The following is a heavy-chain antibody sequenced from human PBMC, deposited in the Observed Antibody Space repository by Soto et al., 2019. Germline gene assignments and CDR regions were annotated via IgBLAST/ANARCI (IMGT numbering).Heavy chain of an antibody. CDR2: INPSGCST. D-gene: IGHD3-3*01. CDR1: GYTFTSYY. CDR3: ARETYYDFWSGYHKHYGMDV. V-gene: IGHV1-46*01. Sequence: ASVKVSCKASGYTFTSYYMHWVRQAPGQGLEWMGIINPSGCSTSYAQKFQGRVTMTRDTSTSTVYMELSSLRSEDTAVYYFARETYYDFWSGYHKHYGMDVWGQGTTVTVSS. J-gene: IGHJ6*02.